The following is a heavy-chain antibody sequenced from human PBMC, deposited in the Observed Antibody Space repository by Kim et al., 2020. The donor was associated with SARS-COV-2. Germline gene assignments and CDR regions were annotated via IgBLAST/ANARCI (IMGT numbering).Heavy chain of an antibody. CDR1: GFTFSSYE. CDR2: ISSSGSTI. Sequence: GGSLRLSCAASGFTFSSYEMNWVRQAPGKGLEWVSYISSSGSTIYYADSVKGRFTISRDNAKNSLYLQMNSLRAEDTAVYYCARKVGYNWNPFHYGMDVWGQGTTVTVSS. D-gene: IGHD1-20*01. V-gene: IGHV3-48*03. J-gene: IGHJ6*02. CDR3: ARKVGYNWNPFHYGMDV.